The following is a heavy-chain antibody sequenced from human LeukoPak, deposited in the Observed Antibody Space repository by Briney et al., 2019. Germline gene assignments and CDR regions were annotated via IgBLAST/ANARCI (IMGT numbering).Heavy chain of an antibody. V-gene: IGHV3-48*01. Sequence: GGSLRLSCAASGFTFSSYSMNWVRQAPGKGLEWVSYISRSGTIIYYADSVKGRFTISRDNAKNSLYLQMNSLRAEDTAVYYCAELGITMIGGVWGKGTTVTISS. CDR2: ISRSGTII. J-gene: IGHJ6*04. CDR1: GFTFSSYS. CDR3: AELGITMIGGV. D-gene: IGHD3-10*02.